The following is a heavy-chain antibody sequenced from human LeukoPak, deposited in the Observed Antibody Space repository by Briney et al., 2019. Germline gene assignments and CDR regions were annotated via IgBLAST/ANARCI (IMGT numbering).Heavy chain of an antibody. J-gene: IGHJ6*04. CDR1: GFTFSSYG. Sequence: PGRSLRLSCAASGFTFSSYGMHWVRQAPGKGLEWVAVIWYDGSDKYYADSVKGRFTISRDNSKNTLYLQMSSLRAEDTAVYYCATQNGGCSGGSCYSRVNYYYYGMDVWGKGTTVTVSS. V-gene: IGHV3-33*01. CDR2: IWYDGSDK. CDR3: ATQNGGCSGGSCYSRVNYYYYGMDV. D-gene: IGHD2-15*01.